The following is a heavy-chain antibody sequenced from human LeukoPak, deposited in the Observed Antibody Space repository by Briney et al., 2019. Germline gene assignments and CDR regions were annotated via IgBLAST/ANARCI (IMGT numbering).Heavy chain of an antibody. Sequence: PGGSLRLSCEASGFTFSNYAMSWVRQAQGKGLEWVSGISASGGTIYYADSVKGRFTISRDNSKNTLYLRMHSLRVEHTAVYYCAKGIYSGYEYYFDFWGQGTLVTVSS. V-gene: IGHV3-23*01. CDR2: ISASGGTI. D-gene: IGHD5-12*01. CDR1: GFTFSNYA. J-gene: IGHJ4*02. CDR3: AKGIYSGYEYYFDF.